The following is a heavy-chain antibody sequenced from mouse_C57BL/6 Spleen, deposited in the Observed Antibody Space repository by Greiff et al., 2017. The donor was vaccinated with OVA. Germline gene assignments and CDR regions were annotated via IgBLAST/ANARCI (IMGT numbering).Heavy chain of an antibody. V-gene: IGHV1-80*01. CDR1: GYAFSSYW. CDR3: ARSTTEYYFDY. Sequence: VQLQQSGAELVKPGASVKISCKASGYAFSSYWMNWVKQRPGKGLEWIGQIYPGDGDTNYNGKFKGKATLTADKSSSTAYMQLSSLTAEDSAVYFCARSTTEYYFDYWGQGTTLTVSS. J-gene: IGHJ2*01. D-gene: IGHD1-1*01. CDR2: IYPGDGDT.